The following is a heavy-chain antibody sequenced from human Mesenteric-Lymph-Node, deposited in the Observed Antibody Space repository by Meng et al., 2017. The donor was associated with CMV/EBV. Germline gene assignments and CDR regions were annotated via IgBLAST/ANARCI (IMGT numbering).Heavy chain of an antibody. D-gene: IGHD1-1*01. V-gene: IGHV4-61*05. J-gene: IGHJ4*02. CDR2: IYYNGST. CDR1: GFGVTSCSYH. Sequence: VFGFGVTSCSYHWGWISQSPGEGLEWIGEIYYNGSTIYNHSLESRVTILLEKSQNNLSPKLNSVTTADTAVYYCAKSRASTARIVDYWGQGTLVTVSS. CDR3: AKSRASTARIVDY.